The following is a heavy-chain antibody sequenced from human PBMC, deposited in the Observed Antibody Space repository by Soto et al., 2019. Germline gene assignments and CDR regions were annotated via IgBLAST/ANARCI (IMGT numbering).Heavy chain of an antibody. Sequence: QVQLQQSGPGLVKPSQTLSLTCAISGDSVSSNSAAWNWIRQSPSRGLEWLGRTYYRSKWYNDYAVSVKSRITINPDTSKNQFSLQLNSVTPEDTAVYYCARDSVYYPLLGTIWFDPWGQGTLVTVSS. D-gene: IGHD2-8*01. CDR1: GDSVSSNSAA. CDR2: TYYRSKWYN. V-gene: IGHV6-1*01. CDR3: ARDSVYYPLLGTIWFDP. J-gene: IGHJ5*02.